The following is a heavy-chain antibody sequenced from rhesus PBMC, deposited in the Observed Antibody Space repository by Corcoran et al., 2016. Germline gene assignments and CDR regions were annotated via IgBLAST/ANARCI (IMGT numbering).Heavy chain of an antibody. V-gene: IGHV4-169*02. CDR3: ARDNRAAADYWYFDL. CDR2: IYGIVSST. Sequence: QLQLQESGPGLVKPSETLSVTCAVSGGSISSSYWSWIRQAPGKGLEWIGYIYGIVSSTNSNPSLKSRVSLSVDTSKTQHSLKLSSVTTADTAVYYCARDNRAAADYWYFDLWGPGTPITSSS. CDR1: GGSISSSY. J-gene: IGHJ2*01. D-gene: IGHD6-25*01.